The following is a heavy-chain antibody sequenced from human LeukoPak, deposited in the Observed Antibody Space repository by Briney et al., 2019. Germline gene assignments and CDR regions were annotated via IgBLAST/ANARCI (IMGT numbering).Heavy chain of an antibody. V-gene: IGHV4-39*01. CDR2: IHSNGNT. D-gene: IGHD3-3*01. Sequence: SETLSLTCAVSGGSITSTTYYWGWIRQPPGKGLEWIGRIHSNGNTYYNPSLESRVTISVDTSKNQFSLKLSSVTAADSAVYYCARRHHDFWRPFDSWGQGTLVTVSS. CDR3: ARRHHDFWRPFDS. J-gene: IGHJ4*02. CDR1: GGSITSTTYY.